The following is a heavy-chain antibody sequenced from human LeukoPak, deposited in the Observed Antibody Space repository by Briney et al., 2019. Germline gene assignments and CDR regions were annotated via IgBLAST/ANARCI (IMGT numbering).Heavy chain of an antibody. CDR1: GGSISRSNW. CDR3: TGYNIPYTFEF. V-gene: IGHV4-4*02. Sequence: SGTLSLTCAVPGGSISRSNWWTWVRQSPGKGLEWIGDIIHSGNTNYNPSLRSRLTISLDKSRNQFSLKLSSVTAADTAVYYCTGYNIPYTFEFWGQGTLVTVSS. J-gene: IGHJ4*02. D-gene: IGHD1-14*01. CDR2: IIHSGNT.